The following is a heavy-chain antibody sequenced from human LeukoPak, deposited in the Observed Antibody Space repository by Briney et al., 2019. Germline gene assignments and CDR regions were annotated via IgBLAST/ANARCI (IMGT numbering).Heavy chain of an antibody. Sequence: GGSLRLSCAASGFTFSSYAMHWVRQAPGKGLEWVALISFDGSDKYYADSVKGRFAISRDNSKNTLYLQMNSLRAEDTAVYYCARESYYYDTAPFDYWGQGTLVTVSS. D-gene: IGHD3-22*01. CDR2: ISFDGSDK. CDR1: GFTFSSYA. V-gene: IGHV3-30*09. CDR3: ARESYYYDTAPFDY. J-gene: IGHJ4*02.